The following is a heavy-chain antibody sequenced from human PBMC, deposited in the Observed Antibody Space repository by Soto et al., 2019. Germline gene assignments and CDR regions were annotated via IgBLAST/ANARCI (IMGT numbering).Heavy chain of an antibody. CDR3: ARVAQYDYIWGSYRYYNAFDI. CDR2: IKQDGSEK. V-gene: IGHV3-7*01. Sequence: GGSLRLSCAASGFTFSSYWMSWVRQAPGKGLEWVANIKQDGSEKYYVDSVKGRFTISRDNAKNSLYLQMNSLGAEDTAVYYCARVAQYDYIWGSYRYYNAFDIWGQGTMVTVSS. J-gene: IGHJ3*02. CDR1: GFTFSSYW. D-gene: IGHD3-16*02.